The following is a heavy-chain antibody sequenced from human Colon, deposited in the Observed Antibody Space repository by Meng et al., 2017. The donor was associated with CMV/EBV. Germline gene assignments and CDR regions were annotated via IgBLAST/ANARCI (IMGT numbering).Heavy chain of an antibody. CDR1: GFTFSTYD. J-gene: IGHJ4*02. CDR2: IGTVGDT. V-gene: IGHV3-13*01. Sequence: GSLRLSCPASGFTFSTYDFHWVRQPTGKGLEWVSSIGTVGDTYSIGSVKGRFIISREDAKNSVYLQMNGLRDGDTGLYYCARARSPTHFDYWGQGALVTVSS. CDR3: ARARSPTHFDY.